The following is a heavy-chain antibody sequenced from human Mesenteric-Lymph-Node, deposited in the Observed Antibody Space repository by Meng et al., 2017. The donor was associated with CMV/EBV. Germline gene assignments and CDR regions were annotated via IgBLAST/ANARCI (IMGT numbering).Heavy chain of an antibody. D-gene: IGHD3-22*01. CDR3: ARELLVNSGYNYYNWFDP. V-gene: IGHV1-69*05. CDR2: IIPIFGTA. J-gene: IGHJ5*02. CDR1: GGTFSSYA. Sequence: SVKVSCKASGGTFSSYAISWVRQAPGQGLEWMGGIIPIFGTANYAQKFQGRVTITTDESTSTAYMELRTLRSDDTAVYYCARELLVNSGYNYYNWFDPWGQGTLVTVSS.